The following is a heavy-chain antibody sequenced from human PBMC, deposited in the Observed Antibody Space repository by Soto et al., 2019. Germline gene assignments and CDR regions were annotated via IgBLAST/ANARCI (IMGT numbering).Heavy chain of an antibody. D-gene: IGHD4-4*01. J-gene: IGHJ4*02. V-gene: IGHV3-9*01. CDR2: ISWHGDSI. CDR3: AKYYRNYLGTFDD. CDR1: GFTFDDYA. Sequence: GGSLRLSCAASGFTFDDYAMHWVRQAPGKGPEWVAGISWHGDSIDSACAVKGRFTIPRDNAKNALCRQMNRLRGEATALYYCAKYYRNYLGTFDDWGQGNRVTVSS.